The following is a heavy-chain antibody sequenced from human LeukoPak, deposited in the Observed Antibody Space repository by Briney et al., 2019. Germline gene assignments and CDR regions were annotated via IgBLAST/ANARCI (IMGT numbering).Heavy chain of an antibody. Sequence: GGSLRLSCAASGFTFSSDAMSWVRQAAGKGLESVSAISGSGGSTYYADSVKGRFTISRDNSKNTLYLQMNSLSAEDTAVYYCAKDLSMVRGVFDYWGQGTLVTVSS. V-gene: IGHV3-23*01. J-gene: IGHJ4*02. D-gene: IGHD3-10*01. CDR2: ISGSGGST. CDR3: AKDLSMVRGVFDY. CDR1: GFTFSSDA.